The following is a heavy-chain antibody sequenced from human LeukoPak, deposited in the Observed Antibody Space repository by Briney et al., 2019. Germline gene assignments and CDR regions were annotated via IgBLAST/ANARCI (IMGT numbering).Heavy chain of an antibody. Sequence: GGSLRLSCAASGFTFSSYWMSWVRQAPGKGLEWVANIKQDGSEKYYVDSVKGRFTISRDNAKNSLYLQMNSLRAEDTAVYYCASLDTAMVKGSDYWGQGTLVTVSS. J-gene: IGHJ4*02. CDR2: IKQDGSEK. V-gene: IGHV3-7*01. CDR1: GFTFSSYW. CDR3: ASLDTAMVKGSDY. D-gene: IGHD5-18*01.